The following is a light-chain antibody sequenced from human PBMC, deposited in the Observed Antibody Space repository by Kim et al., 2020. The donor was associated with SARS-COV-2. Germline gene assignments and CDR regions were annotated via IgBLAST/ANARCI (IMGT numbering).Light chain of an antibody. CDR1: KVGDKY. CDR2: QDS. CDR3: QAWDSSTVV. Sequence: SYELTQPPSVSVSPGQTASITCSGDKVGDKYACWYQQKPGQSPVLVIYQDSKRPSGIPERFSGSNSGNTATLTISGTQAMDEADYYGQAWDSSTVVFGGG. J-gene: IGLJ2*01. V-gene: IGLV3-1*01.